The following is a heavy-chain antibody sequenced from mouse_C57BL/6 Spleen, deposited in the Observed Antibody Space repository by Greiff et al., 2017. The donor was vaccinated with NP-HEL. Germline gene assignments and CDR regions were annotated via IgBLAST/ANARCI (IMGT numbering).Heavy chain of an antibody. CDR1: GFTFSSYG. D-gene: IGHD1-1*01. CDR3: ARGGTTVVATGYYFDY. Sequence: EVMLVESGGDLVKPGGSLKLSCAASGFTFSSYGMSWVRQTPDKRLEWVATISSGGSYTYYPDSVKGRFTISRDNAKNTLYLQMSSLKSEDTAMYYCARGGTTVVATGYYFDYWGQGTTLTVSS. V-gene: IGHV5-6*02. CDR2: ISSGGSYT. J-gene: IGHJ2*01.